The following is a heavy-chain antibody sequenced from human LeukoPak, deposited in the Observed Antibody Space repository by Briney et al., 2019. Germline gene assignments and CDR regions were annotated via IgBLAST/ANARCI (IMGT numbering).Heavy chain of an antibody. V-gene: IGHV3-66*04. D-gene: IGHD1-26*01. J-gene: IGHJ4*02. Sequence: GGSLRLSCAASEFSVGSNYMTWVRQAPGKGLEWVSLIYSGGSTYYADSVKGRFTISRDNSKNTLYLQMNSLRAEDTAVYYCAKHTHIVGATSWIDYWGQGTLVTVSS. CDR1: EFSVGSNY. CDR2: IYSGGST. CDR3: AKHTHIVGATSWIDY.